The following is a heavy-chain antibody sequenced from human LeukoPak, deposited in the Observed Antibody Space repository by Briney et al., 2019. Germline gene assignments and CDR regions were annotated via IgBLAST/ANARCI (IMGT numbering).Heavy chain of an antibody. J-gene: IGHJ4*02. V-gene: IGHV4-31*03. Sequence: SQTLSLTCTVSGGSISSGGYYWSWIRQHPGKGLEWIGYIYCSGSTYYNPSLKSRVTISVDTSKNQFSLKLSSVTAADTAVYYCARVVYDSNFDYWGQGTLVTVSS. D-gene: IGHD3-22*01. CDR3: ARVVYDSNFDY. CDR2: IYCSGST. CDR1: GGSISSGGYY.